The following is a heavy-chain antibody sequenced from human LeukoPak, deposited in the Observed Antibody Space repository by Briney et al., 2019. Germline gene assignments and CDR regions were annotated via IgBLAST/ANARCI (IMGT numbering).Heavy chain of an antibody. J-gene: IGHJ4*02. D-gene: IGHD3-10*01. CDR1: GYTFTSYD. CDR3: ARDHSDFNYYGSEMSLGY. CDR2: MNPNSGNT. V-gene: IGHV1-8*03. Sequence: ASVKVSCKASGYTFTSYDINWVRQATGQGLEWMGWMNPNSGNTGYAQKFQGRVTITADKSTSTAYMELSSLRSEDTAVYYCARDHSDFNYYGSEMSLGYWGQGTLVTVSS.